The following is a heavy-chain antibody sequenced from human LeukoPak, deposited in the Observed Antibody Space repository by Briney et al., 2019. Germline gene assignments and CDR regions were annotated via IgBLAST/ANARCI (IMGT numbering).Heavy chain of an antibody. CDR1: GGSISRYY. J-gene: IGHJ4*02. Sequence: SETLSLTCTVSGGSISRYYWSWLRQPPGKGLEWIGYIYYSGSTNYNPSLKSRVTISVDTSKNQFSLKLSSVPAADTAVYYCARSMAYHAFDYWGQGTLVTVSS. D-gene: IGHD5-24*01. CDR3: ARSMAYHAFDY. CDR2: IYYSGST. V-gene: IGHV4-59*01.